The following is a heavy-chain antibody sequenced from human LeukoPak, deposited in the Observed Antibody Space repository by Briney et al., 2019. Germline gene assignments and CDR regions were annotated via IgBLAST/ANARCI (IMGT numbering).Heavy chain of an antibody. CDR2: ISYTGNTK. CDR1: GFTFNNYG. CDR3: VKESDEYSSSSSDY. D-gene: IGHD6-6*01. Sequence: GALRLSCAASGFTFNNYGMQWVRQAPGKGLEWVAVISYTGNTKYYVDSVKGRFTISRDNSKNTLYLQMNSLRAGDTAVYYCVKESDEYSSSSSDYWGQGTLVTVSS. J-gene: IGHJ4*02. V-gene: IGHV3-30*18.